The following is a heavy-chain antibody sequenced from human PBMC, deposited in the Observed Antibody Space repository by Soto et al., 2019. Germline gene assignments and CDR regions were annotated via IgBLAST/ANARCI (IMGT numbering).Heavy chain of an antibody. CDR3: ARESEDLTSNFDY. J-gene: IGHJ4*02. V-gene: IGHV3-21*06. Sequence: GGSLRLSGAASGFTFTRYSMNWVRQAPGKGLEWVSSISSTTNYIYYGDSMKGRFTISRDNAKNSLYLEMNSLRAEDTAVYYCARESEDLTSNFDYWGQGTLVTVSS. CDR1: GFTFTRYS. CDR2: ISSTTNYI.